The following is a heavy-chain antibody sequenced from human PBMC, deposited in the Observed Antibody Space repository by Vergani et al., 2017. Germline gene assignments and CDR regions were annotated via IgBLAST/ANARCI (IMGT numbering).Heavy chain of an antibody. D-gene: IGHD3-22*01. CDR3: ARTGRDSSGYYYWDYYYGMDV. V-gene: IGHV1-69*02. CDR1: GGTFSSYT. Sequence: QVQLVQSGAEVKKPGSSVKVSCKASGGTFSSYTISWVRQAPGQGLEWMGRIIPILGIANYAQKFQGRVTITADKSTSTAYMELSSLRSEDTAVYYCARTGRDSSGYYYWDYYYGMDVWGQGTTVTVSS. J-gene: IGHJ6*02. CDR2: IIPILGIA.